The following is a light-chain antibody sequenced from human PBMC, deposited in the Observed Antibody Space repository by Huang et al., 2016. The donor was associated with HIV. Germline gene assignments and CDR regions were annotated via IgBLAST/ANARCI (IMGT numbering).Light chain of an antibody. CDR3: QQRSNWPLT. CDR1: QNINTY. V-gene: IGKV3-11*01. Sequence: EIVLTQSPVTLSLSPGQRATLACRASQNINTYLAWYQHKPGQAPRLLLYDTSNRASVIPARFRGRWSGTDFTLTISSLEPEDFVVYFCQQRSNWPLTFGGGTTIEIK. J-gene: IGKJ4*01. CDR2: DTS.